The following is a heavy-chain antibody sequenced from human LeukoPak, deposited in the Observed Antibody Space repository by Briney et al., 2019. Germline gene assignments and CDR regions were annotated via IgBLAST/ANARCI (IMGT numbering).Heavy chain of an antibody. CDR1: GSTFTRSA. D-gene: IGHD2-2*01. CDR2: IVVGSGDT. V-gene: IGHV1-58*02. CDR3: AADRDCSSRSCGPHKFDH. J-gene: IGHJ4*02. Sequence: GASVKVSCKASGSTFTRSAMQWVRQARGQRLEWLGWIVVGSGDTNYAQKFQERVTITRDMSTSTVYMELSSLRSEDTAVYYCAADRDCSSRSCGPHKFDHWGQGTLVTVSS.